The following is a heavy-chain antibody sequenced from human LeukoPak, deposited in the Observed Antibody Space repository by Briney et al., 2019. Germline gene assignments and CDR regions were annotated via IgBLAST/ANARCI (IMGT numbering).Heavy chain of an antibody. Sequence: GSXRLSCXXSGFTFNSYWMSWVRQAPGKGLEWVANIKQDGGEKYYVDSVKGRFTISRDNAKNSLYLQMNSLRAEDTAVYYCARVMREWLFATDYWGQGTLVTVSS. CDR2: IKQDGGEK. V-gene: IGHV3-7*03. D-gene: IGHD3-3*01. J-gene: IGHJ4*02. CDR1: GFTFNSYW. CDR3: ARVMREWLFATDY.